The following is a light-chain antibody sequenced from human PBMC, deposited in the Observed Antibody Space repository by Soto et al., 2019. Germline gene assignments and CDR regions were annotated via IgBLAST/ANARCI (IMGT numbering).Light chain of an antibody. CDR2: EVS. J-gene: IGLJ3*02. Sequence: QSALTQPPSASGSPGQSVTISCTGTSSDIGAYNDVSWYQQHPGKAPKLMIHEVSKRPSGVPDRLSGSKSGNTASLTVSGLQAEDEADYYCSSYAGSNDRWVFGGGTKVTVL. V-gene: IGLV2-8*01. CDR3: SSYAGSNDRWV. CDR1: SSDIGAYND.